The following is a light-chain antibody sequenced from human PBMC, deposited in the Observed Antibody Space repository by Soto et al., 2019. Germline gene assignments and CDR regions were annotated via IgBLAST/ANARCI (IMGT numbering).Light chain of an antibody. V-gene: IGLV2-23*01. CDR3: CSYAGSSTGV. J-gene: IGLJ3*02. CDR2: EGS. CDR1: SSDVGSYNL. Sequence: QPVLTQPASVSGSPGQSITISCTGTSSDVGSYNLVSWFQQHPGKAPKLMIYEGSKRPSGVSNRFSGSKSGNTASLTISGLQAEDEADYYCCSYAGSSTGVFGGGTKVTVL.